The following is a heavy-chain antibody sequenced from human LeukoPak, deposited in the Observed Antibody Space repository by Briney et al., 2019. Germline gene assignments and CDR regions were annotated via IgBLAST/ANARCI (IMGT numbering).Heavy chain of an antibody. CDR3: ARITEYKKNNRFGYHYYYMDV. V-gene: IGHV4-61*02. J-gene: IGHJ6*03. CDR2: IYTSGST. Sequence: SETLSLTCTVSGGSISSGNYYWSWIRQPAGKGLEWIGRIYTSGSTNYNPSLKSRVTISVDTSKNQFSLKLSSVTAADTAVYYCARITEYKKNNRFGYHYYYMDVWGKGTTVTVSS. CDR1: GGSISSGNYY. D-gene: IGHD1/OR15-1a*01.